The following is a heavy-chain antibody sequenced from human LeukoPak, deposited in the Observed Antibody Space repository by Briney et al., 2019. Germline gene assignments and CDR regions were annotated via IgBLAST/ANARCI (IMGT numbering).Heavy chain of an antibody. CDR3: ARERGEAGFWYFDL. CDR2: ICTYGGP. V-gene: IGHV3-13*05. CDR1: GFTVSTYD. Sequence: PGGSLRLSCVASGFTVSTYDIHWVRQVTGERLDWVSVICTYGGPGYPGSLKGRLSISKEDADNSVFLQMNSLTAGDTAVYYCARERGEAGFWYFDLWGRGTLVTVSS. D-gene: IGHD3-16*01. J-gene: IGHJ2*01.